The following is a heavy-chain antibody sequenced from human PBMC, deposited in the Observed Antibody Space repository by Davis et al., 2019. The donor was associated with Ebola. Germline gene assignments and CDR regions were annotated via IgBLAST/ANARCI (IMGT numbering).Heavy chain of an antibody. Sequence: DSVKGRFTISRDNSKNTLYLQMNSLRAEETAVYYCAKATTPWGSYYYYMDVWGKGTTVTVSS. CDR3: AKATTPWGSYYYYMDV. D-gene: IGHD1-14*01. V-gene: IGHV3-30*02. J-gene: IGHJ6*03.